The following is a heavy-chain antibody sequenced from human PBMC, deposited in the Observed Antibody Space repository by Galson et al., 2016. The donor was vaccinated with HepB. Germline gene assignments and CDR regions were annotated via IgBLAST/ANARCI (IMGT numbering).Heavy chain of an antibody. CDR3: ARAVMLGRGMDV. CDR1: GDSVYNNGAA. V-gene: IGHV6-1*01. CDR2: TFYRSTWEN. D-gene: IGHD3-10*01. J-gene: IGHJ6*02. Sequence: CAISGDSVYNNGAAWVWIRQSPSRGLEWLGRTFYRSTWENHYAGSVKNRITISPDISRNQFSLHLNSVTPEDTAVYYCARAVMLGRGMDVWGQGTTVTVSS.